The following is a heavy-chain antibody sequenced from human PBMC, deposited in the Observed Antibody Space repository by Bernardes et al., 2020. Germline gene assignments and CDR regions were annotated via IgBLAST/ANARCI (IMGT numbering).Heavy chain of an antibody. CDR2: ISTYNGNT. V-gene: IGHV1-18*04. J-gene: IGHJ4*02. Sequence: ASVKVSCKTSGYTFSSYGISWVRQAPGQGLEWMGWISTYNGNTNYAQKLQGRVTMSTDTSTSTAYMELRSLRSDDTAVYYCARDHYDGGGELHYWGQGTLVTVSS. CDR1: GYTFSSYG. CDR3: ARDHYDGGGELHY. D-gene: IGHD3-22*01.